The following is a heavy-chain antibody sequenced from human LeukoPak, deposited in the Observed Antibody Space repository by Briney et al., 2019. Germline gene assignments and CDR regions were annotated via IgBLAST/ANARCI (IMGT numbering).Heavy chain of an antibody. J-gene: IGHJ4*02. CDR2: IKRDGSER. Sequence: GGSLRLSCAASGFTFSRFWMSWVRQAPGKGLEWVANIKRDGSERYYADSVKGRFTISRDNAKNSLYLQMNSLRAEDTAVFYCARDGTYPDSDLDFDIWGQGTLVTVSS. V-gene: IGHV3-7*04. D-gene: IGHD1-26*01. CDR1: GFTFSRFW. CDR3: ARDGTYPDSDLDFDI.